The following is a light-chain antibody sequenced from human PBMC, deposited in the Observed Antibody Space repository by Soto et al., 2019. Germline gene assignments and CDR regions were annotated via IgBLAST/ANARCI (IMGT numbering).Light chain of an antibody. CDR1: QSLRSS. J-gene: IGKJ2*01. CDR3: QQYNSWPPVYT. CDR2: DAS. V-gene: IGKV3-15*01. Sequence: ETMMTQSPDTLSVSLGERATLSCRASQSLRSSLAWYQQKPGQAPRLLIYDASTRATGIPARFSGSGSGTDFTLTISGLQSEDFAVYYCQQYNSWPPVYTFGQGTKLEI.